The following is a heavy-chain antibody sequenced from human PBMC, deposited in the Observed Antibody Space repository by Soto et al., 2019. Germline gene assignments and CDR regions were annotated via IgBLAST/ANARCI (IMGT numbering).Heavy chain of an antibody. CDR2: ISSSSSTI. CDR1: GFTFSSYS. J-gene: IGHJ4*02. D-gene: IGHD3-10*01. Sequence: GGSLRLSCAASGFTFSSYSMNWVRQAPGKGLEWVSYISSSSSTIYYADSVKGRFTISRDNAKNSLYLQMNSLRAEDTAVYYCARVSREPLWFGELHNYYFDYWGQGTLVTVSS. V-gene: IGHV3-48*01. CDR3: ARVSREPLWFGELHNYYFDY.